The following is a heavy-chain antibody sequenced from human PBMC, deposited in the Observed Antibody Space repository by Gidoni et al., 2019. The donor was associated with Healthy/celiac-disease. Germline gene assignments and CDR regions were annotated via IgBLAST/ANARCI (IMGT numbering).Heavy chain of an antibody. V-gene: IGHV3-23*01. CDR3: AKHFYYYGSGIANNWFDP. J-gene: IGHJ5*02. D-gene: IGHD3-10*01. Sequence: EVQLLESGGGLVQPGGSLRLSCAASGFTFSSYAMSWVRQAPGKGLEWVSAISGSGGSTYYADSVKGRFTISRDNSKNTLYLQMNSLRAEDTAVYYCAKHFYYYGSGIANNWFDPWGQGTLVTVSS. CDR2: ISGSGGST. CDR1: GFTFSSYA.